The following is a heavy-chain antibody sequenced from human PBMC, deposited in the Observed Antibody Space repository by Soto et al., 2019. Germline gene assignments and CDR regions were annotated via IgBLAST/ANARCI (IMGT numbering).Heavy chain of an antibody. D-gene: IGHD2-2*02. J-gene: IGHJ5*02. V-gene: IGHV4-59*01. CDR1: GGSISSYY. CDR2: IYYSGST. Sequence: SETLSLTCTVSGGSISSYYWSWIRQPPGKGLEWIGYIYYSGSTNYNPSLKSRVTISVDTSKNQFSLKLSSVTAADTAVYYCARDVGYCISTSCYSWFDPWGQGTLVTVSX. CDR3: ARDVGYCISTSCYSWFDP.